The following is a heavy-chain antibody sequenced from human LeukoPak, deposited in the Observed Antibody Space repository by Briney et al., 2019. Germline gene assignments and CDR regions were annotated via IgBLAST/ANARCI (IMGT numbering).Heavy chain of an antibody. CDR1: GFTFSSYA. Sequence: GGSLRLSCAASGFTFSSYAMSWIRQAPGKGLEWVSAISGSGGSTYYADSVKGRFTISRDNSKNTLYLQMNSLRAEDTAVYYCAKDPGAGSSGSYFDYWGQGTLVTVSS. CDR2: ISGSGGST. CDR3: AKDPGAGSSGSYFDY. J-gene: IGHJ4*02. V-gene: IGHV3-23*01. D-gene: IGHD3-22*01.